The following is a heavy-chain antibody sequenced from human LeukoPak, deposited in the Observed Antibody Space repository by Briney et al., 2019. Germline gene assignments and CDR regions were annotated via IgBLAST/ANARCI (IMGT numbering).Heavy chain of an antibody. J-gene: IGHJ3*02. V-gene: IGHV1-8*03. D-gene: IGHD3-22*01. Sequence: ASVKVSCKASGYTFTSYDINWVRQATGQGLEWMGWMNPNSGNTGYAQKYKGRVTITRNTSISTAYMELSSLRSEDTAVYYCARSRLWYYYDSGSLRSYDAFDIWGQGTMVTVSS. CDR3: ARSRLWYYYDSGSLRSYDAFDI. CDR2: MNPNSGNT. CDR1: GYTFTSYD.